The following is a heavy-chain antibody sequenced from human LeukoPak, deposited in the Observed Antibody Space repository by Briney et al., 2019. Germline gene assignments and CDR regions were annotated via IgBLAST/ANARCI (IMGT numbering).Heavy chain of an antibody. CDR3: ARVSESGRYFDY. V-gene: IGHV3-23*01. J-gene: IGHJ4*02. CDR2: ISGSGGST. D-gene: IGHD3-3*01. CDR1: GFTFSSYA. Sequence: PGGSLRLSCAASGFTFSSYAMSWVRQAPGKGLEWVSAISGSGGSTYYADSVKGRFTISRDNSKNTLYLQMNSLRAEDTAVYYCARVSESGRYFDYWGQGTLVTVSS.